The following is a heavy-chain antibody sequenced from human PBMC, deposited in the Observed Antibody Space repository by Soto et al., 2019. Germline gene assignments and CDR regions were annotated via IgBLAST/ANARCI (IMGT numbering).Heavy chain of an antibody. J-gene: IGHJ6*02. CDR2: IKQDGSEK. CDR3: ARDGRGVYMVRGVIPPYYYYGMDV. V-gene: IGHV3-7*03. Sequence: SGGSLRLSCAASGFTFSSYWMSWVRQAPGKGLEWVANIKQDGSEKYYVDSVKGRFTISRDNAKNSLYLQMNSLRAEDTAVYYCARDGRGVYMVRGVIPPYYYYGMDVWGQGTTVTVSS. CDR1: GFTFSSYW. D-gene: IGHD3-10*01.